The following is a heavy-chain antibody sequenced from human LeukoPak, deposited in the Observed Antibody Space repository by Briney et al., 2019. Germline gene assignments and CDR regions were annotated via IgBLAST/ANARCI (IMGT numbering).Heavy chain of an antibody. Sequence: PSETLSLTCTVSGGSISSYYWSWIRQPPGKGLEWIGYIYYSGSTNYNPSLKSRVTISVDTSKNQFSLKLSSVTAADTAVYYCARNHLGDFDYWGQGTLVTVSS. CDR2: IYYSGST. CDR1: GGSISSYY. CDR3: ARNHLGDFDY. J-gene: IGHJ4*02. V-gene: IGHV4-59*01.